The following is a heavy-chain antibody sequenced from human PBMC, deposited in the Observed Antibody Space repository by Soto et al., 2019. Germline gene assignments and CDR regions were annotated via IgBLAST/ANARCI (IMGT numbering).Heavy chain of an antibody. V-gene: IGHV3-13*04. J-gene: IGHJ4*02. CDR2: IGTAADT. CDR3: VRARGGEYFGEQLS. CDR1: GFTFSLYD. D-gene: IGHD3-10*01. Sequence: EVRLVESGGGLVQPGGSLRLSCATSGFTFSLYDMYWVRQATGKSLEWVSAIGTAADTYYPGAVQGRFIISRDNVNSFLYLQMNSLRAEDTAVYYCVRARGGEYFGEQLSWGQGTLVTVSS.